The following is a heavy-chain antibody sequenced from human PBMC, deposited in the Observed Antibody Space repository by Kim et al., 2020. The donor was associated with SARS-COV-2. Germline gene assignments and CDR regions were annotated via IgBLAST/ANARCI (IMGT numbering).Heavy chain of an antibody. CDR1: GFTFSSYA. Sequence: GGSLRLSCAASGFTFSSYAMSWVRQAPGKGLEWVSAISGSGGSTYYADSVKGRFTISRDNSKNTLYLQMNSLRAEDTAVYYCAKSGEDIVVVPAWGGYYYYMDVWGKGTTVTVSS. D-gene: IGHD2-2*01. V-gene: IGHV3-23*01. CDR3: AKSGEDIVVVPAWGGYYYYMDV. CDR2: ISGSGGST. J-gene: IGHJ6*03.